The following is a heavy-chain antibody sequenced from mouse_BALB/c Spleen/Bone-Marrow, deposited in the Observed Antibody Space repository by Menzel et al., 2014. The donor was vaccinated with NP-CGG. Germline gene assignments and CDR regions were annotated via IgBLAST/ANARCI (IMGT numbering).Heavy chain of an antibody. CDR2: INPYNDGT. J-gene: IGHJ4*01. D-gene: IGHD2-10*02. CDR1: GYTFTSYV. CDR3: ARGGYGNVYYAMDY. V-gene: IGHV1-14*01. Sequence: VQLKDSGPELVKPGASVKMSCKASGYTFTSYVMHWVKQKPGQGLEWIGYINPYNDGTKYNEKFKGKATLTSDKSSSTAYRELSSLTSEDSAVYYCARGGYGNVYYAMDYWGQGTSVTVSS.